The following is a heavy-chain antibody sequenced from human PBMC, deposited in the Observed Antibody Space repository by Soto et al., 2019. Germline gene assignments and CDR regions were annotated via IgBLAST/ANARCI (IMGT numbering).Heavy chain of an antibody. CDR3: ATSGSGSYYYFDY. CDR1: GGSITTTAHY. V-gene: IGHV4-39*01. Sequence: QLQLQESGPGLVKPSETLSLTCTVSGGSITTTAHYWAWIRQPPGQGLEWIGNIFYSGTTDYNPSLKQRFTISLDTSKNQFSLRLSSVTAADTAVYYCATSGSGSYYYFDYWGPGSLVSVSS. CDR2: IFYSGTT. D-gene: IGHD3-10*01. J-gene: IGHJ4*02.